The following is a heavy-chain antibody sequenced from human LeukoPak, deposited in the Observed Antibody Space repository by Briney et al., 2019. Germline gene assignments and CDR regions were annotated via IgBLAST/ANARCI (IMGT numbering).Heavy chain of an antibody. J-gene: IGHJ3*02. D-gene: IGHD3-22*01. CDR3: AREGPRRYYYDSSGYYYGAFDI. V-gene: IGHV4-59*01. CDR1: GGSISSYY. Sequence: SETLSLTCTVSGGSISSYYWSWIRQPPGKGLEWIGYIYYSGSANYNPSLKSRVTISVDTSKNQFSLKLSSVTAADTAVYYCAREGPRRYYYDSSGYYYGAFDIWGQGTMVTVSS. CDR2: IYYSGSA.